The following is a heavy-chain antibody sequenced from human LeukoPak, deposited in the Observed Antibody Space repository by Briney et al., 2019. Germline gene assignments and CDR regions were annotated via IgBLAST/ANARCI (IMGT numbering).Heavy chain of an antibody. D-gene: IGHD3-9*01. CDR3: AREYYDILTGYELFDY. V-gene: IGHV3-21*04. J-gene: IGHJ4*02. Sequence: GSLRLSCAASGFTFSSYSMNWVRQAPGKGLEWVSSISSSSSYIYYADSVKGRFTISRDNAKNSLYLQMNSLRAEDTAVYYCAREYYDILTGYELFDYWGQGTLVTVSS. CDR1: GFTFSSYS. CDR2: ISSSSSYI.